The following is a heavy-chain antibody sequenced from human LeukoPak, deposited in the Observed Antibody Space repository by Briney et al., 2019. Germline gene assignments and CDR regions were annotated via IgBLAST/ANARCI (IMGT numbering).Heavy chain of an antibody. CDR3: ARVSGDFWSGYYLFDY. V-gene: IGHV4-34*01. D-gene: IGHD3-3*01. CDR1: GGSFSGYY. J-gene: IGHJ4*02. Sequence: SETLSLTCAVYGGSFSGYYWSWIRQPPGKGLEWIGEINHSGSTNYNPSLKSRVTISVDTSKNQFSLKLSSVTAADTAVYYCARVSGDFWSGYYLFDYWGQGTLVTVSS. CDR2: INHSGST.